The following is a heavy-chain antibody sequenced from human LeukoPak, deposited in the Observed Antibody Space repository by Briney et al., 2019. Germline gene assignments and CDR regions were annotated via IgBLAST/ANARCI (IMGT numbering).Heavy chain of an antibody. D-gene: IGHD3-10*01. V-gene: IGHV4-39*02. CDR3: AGSGSGSYYSPWYFDL. CDR1: GGSISSRNHY. J-gene: IGHJ2*01. Sequence: PSETLSLTCSVSGGSISSRNHYWGWIRQPPGKGLEWIGSIFYTGNTYYNLSLRSRVTMSVDTSRNHFSLNLSSVTAADMAVYYCAGSGSGSYYSPWYFDLWGRGTLVTVSS. CDR2: IFYTGNT.